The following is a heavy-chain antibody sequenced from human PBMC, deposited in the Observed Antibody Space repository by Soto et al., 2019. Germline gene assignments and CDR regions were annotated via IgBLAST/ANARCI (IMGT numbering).Heavy chain of an antibody. V-gene: IGHV3-33*08. CDR1: EFIVISYA. J-gene: IGHJ4*02. D-gene: IGHD5-18*01. CDR2: ISRCGXGG. Sequence: GGSLILSCAASEFIVISYAMHWVRQAPGKLLEWLSVISRCGXGGDXXXSXXXXXXXSGXXAKXXVCXXXXXLRDEDTAVYYCARDLGYGLFDYWGQGX. CDR3: ARDLGYGLFDY.